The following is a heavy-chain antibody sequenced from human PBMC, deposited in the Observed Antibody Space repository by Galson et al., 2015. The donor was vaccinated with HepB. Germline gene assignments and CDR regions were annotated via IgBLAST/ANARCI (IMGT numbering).Heavy chain of an antibody. J-gene: IGHJ4*02. CDR3: ARVQRGGRRGGYDSGDFDY. V-gene: IGHV1-46*01. CDR2: INPSGGST. D-gene: IGHD5-12*01. CDR1: GYTFTSYY. Sequence: SVKVSCKASGYTFTSYYMHWVRQAPGQGLEWMGIINPSGGSTSYAQKFQGRVTMTRDTSTSTVYMELSSLRSEDTAVYYCARVQRGGRRGGYDSGDFDYWGQGTLVTVSS.